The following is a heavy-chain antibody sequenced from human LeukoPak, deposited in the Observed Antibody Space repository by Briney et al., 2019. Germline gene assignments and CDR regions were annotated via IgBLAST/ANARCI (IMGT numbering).Heavy chain of an antibody. V-gene: IGHV1-8*01. CDR2: MNPNSGNT. CDR1: GYTFTSYD. D-gene: IGHD1-14*01. J-gene: IGHJ5*02. Sequence: ASVKVSCKASGYTFTSYDINWVRQATGQGLEWMGWMNPNSGNTGYAQKFQGRVTMNRNTSISTAYMELSRLRSEDTAVYYCARDWGPEENWFDPWGQGTLVTVSS. CDR3: ARDWGPEENWFDP.